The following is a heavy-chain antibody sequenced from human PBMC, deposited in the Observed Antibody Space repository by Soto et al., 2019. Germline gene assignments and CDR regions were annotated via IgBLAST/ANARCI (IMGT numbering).Heavy chain of an antibody. Sequence: SETLSLTCTVSGVPIRSYFWSWIRLPPGKGLEWIGYIYHSADTKYSHSLKRRSTISVDPSKKQFSLRLTTVTTAYTALYYCACSKNRGETFVYLGPGALVTVSS. J-gene: IGHJ4*02. CDR2: IYHSADT. CDR3: ACSKNRGETFVY. D-gene: IGHD3-10*01. CDR1: GVPIRSYF. V-gene: IGHV4-59*01.